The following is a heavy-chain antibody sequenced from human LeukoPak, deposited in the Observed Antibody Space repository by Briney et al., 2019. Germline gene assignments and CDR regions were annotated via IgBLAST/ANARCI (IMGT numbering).Heavy chain of an antibody. CDR2: IFGSGGSA. D-gene: IGHD6-19*01. J-gene: IGHJ4*02. CDR3: AKTTTGYSSGRYPGWPADY. CDR1: GFTFNSYA. V-gene: IGHV3-23*01. Sequence: GGSLRLSCAAYGFTFNSYAMYWVRQAPGKGLEWVSGIFGSGGSAHYADSVKGRFTISRDNSKNTVYLQMSSLRAEDTAVYYCAKTTTGYSSGRYPGWPADYWGQGSLVTV.